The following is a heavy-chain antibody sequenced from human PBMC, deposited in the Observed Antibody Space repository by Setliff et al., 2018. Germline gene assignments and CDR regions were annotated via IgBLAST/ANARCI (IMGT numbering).Heavy chain of an antibody. D-gene: IGHD3-22*01. CDR1: GGSFSGYY. J-gene: IGHJ3*02. CDR3: ARGKERITMIVVVTSGAFDI. V-gene: IGHV4-34*01. CDR2: INHSGST. Sequence: SETLSLTCAVYGGSFSGYYWSWIRQPPGKGLEWIGEINHSGSTYYNPSLKSRVTISVDTSKNQFSLKLSSVTAADTAVYYCARGKERITMIVVVTSGAFDIWGQGTMVTVSS.